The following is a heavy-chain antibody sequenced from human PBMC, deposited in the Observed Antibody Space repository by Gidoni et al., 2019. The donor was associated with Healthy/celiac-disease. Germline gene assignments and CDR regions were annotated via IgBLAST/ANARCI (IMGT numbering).Heavy chain of an antibody. D-gene: IGHD3-9*01. CDR2: IWYDGSNK. Sequence: QVQLVESGGVVVQPGRSLRLSCAASGFTFSRYGMHWVRQAPGKGLEWVAVIWYDGSNKYYADSVKGRFTISRDKSKNTLYLQMNSLRAEDTAVYYCARDRADILTGYLGFYYYYYGMDVWGQGTTVTVSS. CDR1: GFTFSRYG. J-gene: IGHJ6*02. V-gene: IGHV3-33*01. CDR3: ARDRADILTGYLGFYYYYYGMDV.